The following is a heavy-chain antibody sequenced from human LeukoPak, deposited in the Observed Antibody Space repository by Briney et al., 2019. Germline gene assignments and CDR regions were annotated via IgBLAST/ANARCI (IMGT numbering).Heavy chain of an antibody. CDR1: GYNFNTYW. D-gene: IGHD6-19*01. CDR3: ARHRAWGVADYY. CDR2: IYPGDSDT. V-gene: IGHV5-51*01. Sequence: GESLQISCQGSGYNFNTYWIGWVRQMPGKGLKWMGIIYPGDSDTRYSPSFQGQVTISADKSISTAYLQWSSLKASDTAMYYCARHRAWGVADYYWGQGTLVTVSS. J-gene: IGHJ4*02.